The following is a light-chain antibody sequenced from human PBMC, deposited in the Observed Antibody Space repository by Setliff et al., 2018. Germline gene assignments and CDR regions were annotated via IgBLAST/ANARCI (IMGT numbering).Light chain of an antibody. Sequence: LTQPASVSGSPGQSITISCTGSASDVGDYNYVSWHQQHPGEAPKLLIYEVINRPSGIFNRFSGSKSGNTASLTISGLLAEDEADYFCSSYTSSHTYVFGSGTKATVL. V-gene: IGLV2-14*01. J-gene: IGLJ1*01. CDR1: ASDVGDYNY. CDR2: EVI. CDR3: SSYTSSHTYV.